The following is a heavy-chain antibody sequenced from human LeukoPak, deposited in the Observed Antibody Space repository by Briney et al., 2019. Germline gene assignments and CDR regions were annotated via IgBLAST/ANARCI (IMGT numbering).Heavy chain of an antibody. CDR3: ARGPSYGDYGGGVAFDI. V-gene: IGHV4-4*02. J-gene: IGHJ3*02. Sequence: SGTLSLTCAVSGGSISSSNWWSWVRQPPAKGLEWIGEIYHSGSTNYNPSLKSRVTISVDKSKNQFSLKLSSVTAADTAVYYCARGPSYGDYGGGVAFDIWAKGQWSPSLQ. CDR2: IYHSGST. D-gene: IGHD4-17*01. CDR1: GGSISSSNW.